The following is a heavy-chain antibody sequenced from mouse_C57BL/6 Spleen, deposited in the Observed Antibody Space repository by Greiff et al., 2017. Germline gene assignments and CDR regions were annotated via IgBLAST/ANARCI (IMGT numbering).Heavy chain of an antibody. CDR1: GYSFTGYY. V-gene: IGHV1-42*01. Sequence: VQLQQSGPELVKPGASVKISCKASGYSFTGYYMNWVKQSPEKSLEWIGEINPSTGGTTYNQKFKAKATLTVDKSSSTAYMQLKSLTSEDSAVYYCARTTVGVLDYWGQGTTLTVSS. CDR3: ARTTVGVLDY. CDR2: INPSTGGT. J-gene: IGHJ2*01. D-gene: IGHD1-1*01.